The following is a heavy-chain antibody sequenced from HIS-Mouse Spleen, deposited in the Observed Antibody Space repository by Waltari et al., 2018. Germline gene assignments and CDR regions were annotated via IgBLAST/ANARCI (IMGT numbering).Heavy chain of an antibody. CDR1: GGSISSISHH. CDR2: IYYSGST. V-gene: IGHV4-39*07. J-gene: IGHJ2*01. CDR3: AREIPYSSSWYDWYFDL. Sequence: QLQLQESGPGLVKPSETLSLTCTVSGGSISSISHHWGWIRQPPGKGLEWIGSIYYSGSTYYNPSLKSRVTISVDTSKNQFSLKLSSVTAADTAVYYCAREIPYSSSWYDWYFDLWGRGTLVTVSS. D-gene: IGHD6-13*01.